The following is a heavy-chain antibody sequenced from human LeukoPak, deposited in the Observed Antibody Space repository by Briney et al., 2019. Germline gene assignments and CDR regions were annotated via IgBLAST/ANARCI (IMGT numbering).Heavy chain of an antibody. Sequence: GGSLGLSCAASGFTFSSYWMHWVRHAPGKGLVWVSRINSDGSSTSYADSVKGRFTISRDNAKNTLYLQMNSLRAEDTAVYYCARDQNYYGSGSYAPYYYYGMDVWGKGTTVTVSS. CDR3: ARDQNYYGSGSYAPYYYYGMDV. V-gene: IGHV3-74*01. CDR1: GFTFSSYW. D-gene: IGHD3-10*01. J-gene: IGHJ6*04. CDR2: INSDGSST.